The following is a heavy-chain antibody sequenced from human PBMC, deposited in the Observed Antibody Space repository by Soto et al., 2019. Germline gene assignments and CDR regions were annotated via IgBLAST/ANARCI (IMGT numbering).Heavy chain of an antibody. Sequence: ASVKVSCKASGYTFTGYYMHWVRQAPGQGLEWMGWINPNSGGTNYAQKFQGWVTMTRDTSISTAYMELSRLRSDDTAVYYCARQYSSSSEWFDPWGQGTLVTVSS. CDR2: INPNSGGT. CDR3: ARQYSSSSEWFDP. J-gene: IGHJ5*02. D-gene: IGHD6-6*01. V-gene: IGHV1-2*04. CDR1: GYTFTGYY.